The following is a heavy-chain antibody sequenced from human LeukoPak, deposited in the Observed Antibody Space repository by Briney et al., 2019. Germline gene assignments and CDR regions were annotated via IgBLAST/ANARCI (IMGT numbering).Heavy chain of an antibody. CDR3: ARGANVIVVAYSV. CDR2: INPNSGGT. Sequence: GASVKVSCKASGYTFTGYYMHWVRQAPGQGLEWMGWINPNSGGTNYAQKFQGRVTMTRDTSISTAYMELSRLRSGDTAVYYCARGANVIVVAYSVWGQGTLVTVSS. J-gene: IGHJ4*02. V-gene: IGHV1-2*02. D-gene: IGHD3-22*01. CDR1: GYTFTGYY.